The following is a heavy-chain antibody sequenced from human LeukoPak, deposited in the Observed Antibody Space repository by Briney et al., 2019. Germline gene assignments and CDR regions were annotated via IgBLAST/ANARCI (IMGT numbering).Heavy chain of an antibody. CDR3: ARDLVVRGRWSWFDP. CDR1: GFIFHTYT. Sequence: PGGSLRLSCTTSGFIFHTYTMHWVRQAPGKGLEWVSSISSTSIAIYYADSVKGGFTISRDNAKNSLYLQMNSLRADDTAVYFCARDLVVRGRWSWFDPWGQGTLVTVSS. V-gene: IGHV3-21*01. D-gene: IGHD3-10*01. J-gene: IGHJ5*02. CDR2: ISSTSIAI.